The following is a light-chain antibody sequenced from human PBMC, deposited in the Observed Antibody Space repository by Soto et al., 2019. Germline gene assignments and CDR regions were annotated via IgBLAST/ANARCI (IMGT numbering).Light chain of an antibody. J-gene: IGKJ4*01. V-gene: IGKV1-5*03. CDR3: RQHVRYPVT. Sequence: DIQMTQSPSTLSASVGDRVTITCRASQSISNSLAWYQQKPGKAPNLLIYKASSLETGVPSRFSGSGSGTEFTLTSSSLQPDDVATYFCRQHVRYPVTFGGGTKVEMK. CDR1: QSISNS. CDR2: KAS.